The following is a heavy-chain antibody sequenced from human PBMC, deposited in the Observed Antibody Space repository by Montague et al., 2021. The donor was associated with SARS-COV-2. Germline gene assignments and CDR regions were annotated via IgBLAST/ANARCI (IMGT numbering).Heavy chain of an antibody. V-gene: IGHV4-4*02. J-gene: IGHJ4*02. CDR1: GGSISSINW. CDR3: ARNGYSSGWHSFDY. Sequence: SETLSLTCVVSGGSISSINWWSWVRQPPGKGLEWIGEIYHSGSTNYNPSLKSRVIISVDTSKNQFSLKLSSVTAAATAVYYCARNGYSSGWHSFDYWGQGTLVTVSS. CDR2: IYHSGST. D-gene: IGHD6-19*01.